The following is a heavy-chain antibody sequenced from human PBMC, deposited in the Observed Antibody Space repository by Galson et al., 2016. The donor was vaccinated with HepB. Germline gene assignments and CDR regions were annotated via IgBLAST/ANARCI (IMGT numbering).Heavy chain of an antibody. V-gene: IGHV1-18*04. D-gene: IGHD3-3*01. Sequence: SVKVSCKASGYTFTTYGVSWVRQAPGQGLAWMGWISAYNGDTNYSHEVQGRVTITTDTSTSTAYMELRSLRSDDTAIYYCARDRPTIFGVKPPFDYWGQGTLVTVSS. CDR2: ISAYNGDT. CDR3: ARDRPTIFGVKPPFDY. J-gene: IGHJ4*02. CDR1: GYTFTTYG.